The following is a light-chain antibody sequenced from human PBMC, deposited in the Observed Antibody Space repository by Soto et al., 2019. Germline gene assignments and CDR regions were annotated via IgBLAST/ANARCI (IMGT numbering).Light chain of an antibody. CDR2: SNN. J-gene: IGLJ2*01. CDR3: AEWDDSLNGVV. V-gene: IGLV1-44*01. Sequence: QSALTQPPSASGTPGQRVTISCSGSSSNIGSNTVNWYQQLPGTAPKLLIYSNNQRPSGVPDRFSGSKSGTSASLAISGLQSEDEADYYCAEWDDSLNGVVFGGGTQLTVL. CDR1: SSNIGSNT.